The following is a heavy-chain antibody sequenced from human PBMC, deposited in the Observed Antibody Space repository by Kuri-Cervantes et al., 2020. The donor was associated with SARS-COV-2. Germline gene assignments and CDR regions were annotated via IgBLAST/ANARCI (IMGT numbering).Heavy chain of an antibody. CDR3: ARGSSSWDFDY. D-gene: IGHD6-13*01. CDR1: GGSISSYY. J-gene: IGHJ4*02. V-gene: IGHV4-59*01. Sequence: ESLKISCTVSGGSISSYYWSWIRQPPGKGLEWIGYIYYSGSTNYNPSLKSRVTISVDTSKNQFSPKLSSVTAADTAVYYCARGSSSWDFDYWGQGTLVTVSS. CDR2: IYYSGST.